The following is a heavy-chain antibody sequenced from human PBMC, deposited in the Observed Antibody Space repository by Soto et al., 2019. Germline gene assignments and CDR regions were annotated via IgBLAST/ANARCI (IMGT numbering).Heavy chain of an antibody. CDR1: GLTFRTYT. CDR2: IRGFSPYT. Sequence: GGSLRLSCISSGLTFRTYTMNWVRQAPGKGLEWVSGIRGFSPYTFYAESVRGRFAISRDNAKNSLYLQMNSLRAEDTAVYYCARDRGYDAHDYYYNAMDVWGQGTTVTVSS. CDR3: ARDRGYDAHDYYYNAMDV. V-gene: IGHV3-21*01. D-gene: IGHD2-15*01. J-gene: IGHJ6*02.